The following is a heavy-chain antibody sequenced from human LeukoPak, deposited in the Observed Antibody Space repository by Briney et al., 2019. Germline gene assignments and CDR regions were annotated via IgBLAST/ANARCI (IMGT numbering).Heavy chain of an antibody. Sequence: GGSLRLSCAASGFTFSSYGMHWVRQAPGKGLEWVAFIRYDGSNKYYADSVKGRFTISRDNSKNTLYLQMNSLRAEDTAVYYCATTSGSYYNFDYWGRGTLVTVSS. D-gene: IGHD1-26*01. CDR3: ATTSGSYYNFDY. J-gene: IGHJ4*02. CDR2: IRYDGSNK. CDR1: GFTFSSYG. V-gene: IGHV3-30*02.